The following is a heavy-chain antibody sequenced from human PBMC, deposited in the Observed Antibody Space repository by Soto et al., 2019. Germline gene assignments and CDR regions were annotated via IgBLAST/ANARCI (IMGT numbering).Heavy chain of an antibody. J-gene: IGHJ4*02. Sequence: QLHLQESGPGLVKPSETLSLTCTVSGGSISSSSYYWGWIRQPPGKGLEWIGSIYYTGITHYNPSLKRRATISIATSKNQFSLNLNSVTATDTAVYYCARPARQDTVAGNYWGQGTLVTVSS. V-gene: IGHV4-39*01. CDR3: ARPARQDTVAGNY. CDR2: IYYTGIT. CDR1: GGSISSSSYY. D-gene: IGHD6-19*01.